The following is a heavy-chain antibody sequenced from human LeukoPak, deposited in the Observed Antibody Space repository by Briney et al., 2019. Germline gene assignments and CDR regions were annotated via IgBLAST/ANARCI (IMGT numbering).Heavy chain of an antibody. CDR1: GYTFTSYG. J-gene: IGHJ4*02. CDR3: ARDGRQRELLQGFDY. Sequence: ASVKVPCKASGYTFTSYGISWVRQAPGQGLEWMGWISAYNGNTNYAQKLQGRVTMTTDTSTSTAYMELRSLRSDDTAVYYCARDGRQRELLQGFDYWGQGTLVTVSS. D-gene: IGHD1-26*01. CDR2: ISAYNGNT. V-gene: IGHV1-18*01.